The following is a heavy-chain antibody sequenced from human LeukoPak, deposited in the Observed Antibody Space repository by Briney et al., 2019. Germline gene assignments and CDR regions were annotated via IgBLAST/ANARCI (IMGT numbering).Heavy chain of an antibody. V-gene: IGHV4-34*01. D-gene: IGHD5-24*01. Sequence: PSETLSLTCAVYGGSFSGYYWRWIRQPPGKGREWIGEINHSGSTNYNPSLKSRVTISVDTSKNQLSLKLRSVTAADTAVYYCARGIDDGYNWVYWGQGTLVTVSS. CDR1: GGSFSGYY. J-gene: IGHJ4*02. CDR3: ARGIDDGYNWVY. CDR2: INHSGST.